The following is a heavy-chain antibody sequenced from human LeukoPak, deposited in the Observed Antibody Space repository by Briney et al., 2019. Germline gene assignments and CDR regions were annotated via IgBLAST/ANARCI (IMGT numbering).Heavy chain of an antibody. CDR2: INHSGST. CDR3: ARGKYQGYCSSTSCYTDYYYGMDV. D-gene: IGHD2-2*02. V-gene: IGHV4-39*07. Sequence: SETLPLTCTVSGGSISSSSYYWSWIRQPPGKGLEWIGEINHSGSTNYNPSLKSRVTISVDTSKNQFSLKLSSVTAADTAVYYCARGKYQGYCSSTSCYTDYYYGMDVWGQGTTVTVSS. CDR1: GGSISSSSYY. J-gene: IGHJ6*02.